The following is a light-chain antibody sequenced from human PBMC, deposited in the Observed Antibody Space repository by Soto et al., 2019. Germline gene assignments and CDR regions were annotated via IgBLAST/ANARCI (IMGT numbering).Light chain of an antibody. CDR2: GAS. J-gene: IGKJ4*01. Sequence: DIQLTQSPSSLAASVGDRVTITCRASQGISHYLAWYQQKPGKVPQLLINGASTLQSGVPSRFSGSGSGTDFTLTISSLQPEHVATYYCQKYNSARLTFGGGTKVEI. V-gene: IGKV1-27*01. CDR1: QGISHY. CDR3: QKYNSARLT.